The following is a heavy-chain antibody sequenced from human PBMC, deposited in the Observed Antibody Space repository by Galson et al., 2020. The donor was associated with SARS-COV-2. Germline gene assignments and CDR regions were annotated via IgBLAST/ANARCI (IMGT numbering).Heavy chain of an antibody. D-gene: IGHD3-9*01. CDR3: SILRGAFDILTGSYVTFDI. J-gene: IGHJ3*02. Sequence: SETLSLTCSVSGGSIKTPCYYWGWIRQTPGKGLEWIGSVYCTGSTFYNPSLRSRGTISLDTSKNQFSLILTSMIAADTAVYFCSILRGAFDILTGSYVTFDIWGQGTMVTVTS. CDR1: GGSIKTPCYY. V-gene: IGHV4-39*01. CDR2: VYCTGST.